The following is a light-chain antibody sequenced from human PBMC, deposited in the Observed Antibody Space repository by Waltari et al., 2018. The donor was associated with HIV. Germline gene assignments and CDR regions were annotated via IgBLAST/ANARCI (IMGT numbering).Light chain of an antibody. CDR1: QPITNL. J-gene: IGKJ4*01. V-gene: IGKV1-12*01. CDR3: QQAHSFSLT. CDR2: SAS. Sequence: DTHLTQSPSSVSASVGDRVTINCRASQPITNLLAWYQQKPGQAPKLLIYSASNLQSGVPSRFTGTGSGTDFSLTINNLQPEDFATYYCQQAHSFSLTFGGGTKVEVK.